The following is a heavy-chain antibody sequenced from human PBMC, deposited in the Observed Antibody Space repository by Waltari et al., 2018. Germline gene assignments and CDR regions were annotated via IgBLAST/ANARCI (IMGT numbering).Heavy chain of an antibody. V-gene: IGHV3-48*01. CDR2: ISLSSSSI. Sequence: EVQLVESGGGLVQPGGSLRLACAASGFPFGSYSMNWVRQAPGKGLEWISYISLSSSSIQYADSVKGRFTISRDNANNSLYLQMNSRRADDSAVYYCTTSGMDVWGQGTTVTVSS. CDR3: TTSGMDV. CDR1: GFPFGSYS. J-gene: IGHJ6*02.